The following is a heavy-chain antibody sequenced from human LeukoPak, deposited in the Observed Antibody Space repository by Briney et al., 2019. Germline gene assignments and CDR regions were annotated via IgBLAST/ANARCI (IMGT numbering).Heavy chain of an antibody. Sequence: PETLSLTCPVSDYPISSGYFWGWIRQPPGKGLEWIATMSHSGSTYFNPSLKSRVIVSIDASKNQFSLNLTSVTAADTAVYYCAREHCAGGYCYFLDYWGQGTLVTVSS. CDR1: DYPISSGYF. V-gene: IGHV4-38-2*02. J-gene: IGHJ4*02. CDR3: AREHCAGGYCYFLDY. D-gene: IGHD2/OR15-2a*01. CDR2: MSHSGST.